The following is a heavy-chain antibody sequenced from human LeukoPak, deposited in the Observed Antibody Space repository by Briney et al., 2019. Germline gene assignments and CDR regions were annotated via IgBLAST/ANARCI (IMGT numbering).Heavy chain of an antibody. V-gene: IGHV4-34*01. CDR2: INHSGST. CDR1: GESFSGYY. D-gene: IGHD6-19*01. CDR3: ARDGPLAVAYFDY. Sequence: PSETLSLTCAVYGESFSGYYWSWIRQPPGKGLEWIGEINHSGSTNYNPSLKSRVTISVDTSKNQFSLKLSSVTAADTAVYYCARDGPLAVAYFDYWGQGTLVTVSS. J-gene: IGHJ4*02.